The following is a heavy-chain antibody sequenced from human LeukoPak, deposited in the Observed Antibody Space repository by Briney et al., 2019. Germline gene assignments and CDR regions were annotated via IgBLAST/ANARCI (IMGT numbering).Heavy chain of an antibody. CDR2: INSDGRST. CDR3: ARDRYDFWSGYSSWFDP. V-gene: IGHV3-74*01. Sequence: GGALTLSCAASGFTFSSYWRHWVRQAPGKGLVWVSRINSDGRSTSYADSVKGRFTISRDNAKNTLYLQMNSLRAEDTAVYYCARDRYDFWSGYSSWFDPWGQGTLVTVSS. J-gene: IGHJ5*02. CDR1: GFTFSSYW. D-gene: IGHD3-3*01.